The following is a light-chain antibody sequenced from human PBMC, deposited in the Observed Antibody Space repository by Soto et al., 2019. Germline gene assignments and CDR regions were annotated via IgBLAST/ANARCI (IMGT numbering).Light chain of an antibody. CDR2: EVS. CDR1: SSDVGGYNY. J-gene: IGLJ2*01. CDR3: SSYTSSSTHVV. V-gene: IGLV2-14*01. Sequence: QSALTQPASVSGSPGQSITISCTGTSSDVGGYNYVSWYQQHPGKAPKLRIYEVSNRPSGVSNRFSGSKSGNTASLTISGLQAEDEADYYCSSYTSSSTHVVFGGGTKVTV.